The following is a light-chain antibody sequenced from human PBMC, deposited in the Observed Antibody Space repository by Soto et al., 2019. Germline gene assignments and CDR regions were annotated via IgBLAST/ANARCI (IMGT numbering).Light chain of an antibody. J-gene: IGKJ1*01. V-gene: IGKV3-20*01. Sequence: EIVLTQSPGTLSLSPGERATLSCRASQSVSSSYLAWYQQKPGQAPRLLIYGASSRATGIPDRFSGSWSGTDFTLTISRLEPEDFAVYYCQQYGSSPQTFGQGTKVDIK. CDR3: QQYGSSPQT. CDR2: GAS. CDR1: QSVSSSY.